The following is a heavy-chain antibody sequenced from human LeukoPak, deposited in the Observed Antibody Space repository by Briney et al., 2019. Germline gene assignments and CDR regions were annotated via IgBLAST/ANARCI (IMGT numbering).Heavy chain of an antibody. CDR3: ARAPVVYYDILTGYYPDYYMDV. J-gene: IGHJ6*03. D-gene: IGHD3-9*01. V-gene: IGHV3-48*03. Sequence: PGGSLRLSCAASGFTFSSYEMNWVRQAPGKGLEWVSYISSSGSTIYYADSVKDRFTISRDNAKNSLYLQMNSLRAEDTAVYYCARAPVVYYDILTGYYPDYYMDVWGKGTTVTISS. CDR2: ISSSGSTI. CDR1: GFTFSSYE.